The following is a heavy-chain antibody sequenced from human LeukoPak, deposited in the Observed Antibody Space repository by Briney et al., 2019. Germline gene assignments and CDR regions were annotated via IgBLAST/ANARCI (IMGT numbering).Heavy chain of an antibody. Sequence: SVKVSCKAYGGTFSSYAISWVRQAPGQGLEWMGGIIPIFGTANYAQKFQGRVTITADESTSTAYMELSSLRSEDTAVYYCASPTYGSGSYYSEYYYYYYGMDVWGQGTTVTVSS. J-gene: IGHJ6*02. CDR3: ASPTYGSGSYYSEYYYYYYGMDV. CDR2: IIPIFGTA. CDR1: GGTFSSYA. D-gene: IGHD3-10*01. V-gene: IGHV1-69*13.